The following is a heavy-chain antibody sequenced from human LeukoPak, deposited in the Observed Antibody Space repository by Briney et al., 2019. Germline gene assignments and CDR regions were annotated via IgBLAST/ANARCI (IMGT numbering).Heavy chain of an antibody. J-gene: IGHJ4*02. CDR1: GFTFSIYS. D-gene: IGHD6-13*01. V-gene: IGHV3-21*01. Sequence: GGSLRLSCAASGFTFSIYSMNWVRQAPGKGLEWVSSISSSSSYIYYADSVKGRFTISRDNSKNTLYLQMNSLRAEDTAVYYCVFFGAAAGTDYFDYWGQGTLVTVSS. CDR2: ISSSSSYI. CDR3: VFFGAAAGTDYFDY.